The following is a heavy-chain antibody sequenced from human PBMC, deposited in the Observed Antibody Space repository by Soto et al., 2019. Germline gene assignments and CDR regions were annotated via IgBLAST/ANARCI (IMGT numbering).Heavy chain of an antibody. CDR1: GFTFSSYA. V-gene: IGHV3-23*01. J-gene: IGHJ4*02. Sequence: GGSLRLSCAASGFTFSSYAMSWVRQAPGKGLEWVSAISGSGGSTYYADSVKGRFTISRDNSENTLYLQMNSLRAEDTAVYYCAKVPDYCSGGSCYGLFDYWGQGTLVTVSS. CDR2: ISGSGGST. D-gene: IGHD2-15*01. CDR3: AKVPDYCSGGSCYGLFDY.